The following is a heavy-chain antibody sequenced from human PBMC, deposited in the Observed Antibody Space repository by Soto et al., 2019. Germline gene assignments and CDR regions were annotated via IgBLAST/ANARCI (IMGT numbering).Heavy chain of an antibody. CDR1: GYMFTGYY. CDR2: INPDSGGT. D-gene: IGHD2-15*01. J-gene: IGHJ6*02. V-gene: IGHV1-2*02. CDR3: ARDLKSAIVVVVAAKVYGMDV. Sequence: GASVKVSCKASGYMFTGYYMHWVRQAPGQGLEWMGWINPDSGGTNYQQKFQGRVTMTRDTSISTAYMELSRLRSDDTAVYYCARDLKSAIVVVVAAKVYGMDVWGQGTTVTVSS.